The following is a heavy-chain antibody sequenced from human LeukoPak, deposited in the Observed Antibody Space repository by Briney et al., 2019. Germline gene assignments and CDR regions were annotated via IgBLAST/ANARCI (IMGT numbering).Heavy chain of an antibody. D-gene: IGHD1-20*01. CDR3: ARGFNWNDALDY. V-gene: IGHV4-34*01. CDR2: INHSGST. Sequence: SETLSLTCAVYGGSFSGYYWSWTRQPPGKGLEWIGEINHSGSTNYNPSLKSRVTISVDTSKNQFSLKLSSVTAADTAVYYCARGFNWNDALDYWGQGTLVTVSS. CDR1: GGSFSGYY. J-gene: IGHJ4*02.